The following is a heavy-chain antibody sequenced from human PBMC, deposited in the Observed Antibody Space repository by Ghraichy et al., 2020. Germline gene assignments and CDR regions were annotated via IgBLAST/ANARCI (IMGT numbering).Heavy chain of an antibody. V-gene: IGHV3-53*01. CDR2: IYSGGTT. CDR3: ARDSRGARYFDY. D-gene: IGHD1-26*01. CDR1: GFTVSSSY. Sequence: GGSLRLSCAASGFTVSSSYMSWVRQVLGKGLEWISVIYSGGTTYYADSVKGRFTISRDNSKNTLYLQMNSLRADDTAVYYCARDSRGARYFDYWGQGTLVTVSS. J-gene: IGHJ4*02.